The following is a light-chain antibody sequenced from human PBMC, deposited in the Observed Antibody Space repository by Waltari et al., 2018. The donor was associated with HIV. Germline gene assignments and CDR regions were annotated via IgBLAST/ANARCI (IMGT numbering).Light chain of an antibody. CDR3: HQYYSVPLA. V-gene: IGKV4-1*01. Sequence: DIVVNQSPDSLTLSLGETATIRCTSSLSLTYSSDNKDYLAWYQQKPGQPPKLLIYFASARASGVPDRFSGSGSETDFTLTISSLQAEDVAVYYCHQYYSVPLAFGGGTKVEI. J-gene: IGKJ4*01. CDR1: LSLTYSSDNKDY. CDR2: FAS.